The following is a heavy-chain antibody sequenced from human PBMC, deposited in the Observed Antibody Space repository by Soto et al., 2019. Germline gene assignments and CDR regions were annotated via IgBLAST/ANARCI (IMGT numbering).Heavy chain of an antibody. CDR3: ARLTAALEDGYNWFDP. Sequence: GESLKISCKGSGFSFTSYWIGWVRQMPGKGLEWMGIINPGDSDTRYSPSFQGQVTISADKSISTAYLQWSSLKASDTAMYYCARLTAALEDGYNWFDPWGQGTLVTVSS. CDR2: INPGDSDT. J-gene: IGHJ5*02. V-gene: IGHV5-51*01. D-gene: IGHD6-13*01. CDR1: GFSFTSYW.